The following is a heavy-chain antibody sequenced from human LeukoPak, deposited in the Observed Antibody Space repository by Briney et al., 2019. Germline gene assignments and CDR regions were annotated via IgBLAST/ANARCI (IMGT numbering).Heavy chain of an antibody. J-gene: IGHJ6*03. V-gene: IGHV3-23*01. CDR2: VSATGDST. CDR1: GFTFSSYA. CDR3: AKSGAFWSGYRSDYYYYMDV. D-gene: IGHD3-3*01. Sequence: GGPLRLSCAASGFTFSSYAMSWVRQPPGKGLEWVSAVSATGDSTYYADSVKGRFTISRDNSKNTLFLQMNSLRAEDTAVYYCAKSGAFWSGYRSDYYYYMDVWGKGTTVTVSS.